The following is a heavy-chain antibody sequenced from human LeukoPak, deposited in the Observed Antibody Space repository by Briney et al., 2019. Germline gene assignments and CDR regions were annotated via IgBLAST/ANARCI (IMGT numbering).Heavy chain of an antibody. CDR3: ARDSSGWYDFDY. CDR2: ITPSGGST. D-gene: IGHD6-19*01. J-gene: IGHJ4*02. V-gene: IGHV1-46*01. CDR1: GYTFTSYY. Sequence: ASVKVSCKASGYTFTSYYMHWVRQAPGQGLEWMGIITPSGGSTSYAQKFQGRVTMTRDTSTSTVYMELSSLRSEDTAVYYCARDSSGWYDFDYWGQRTLVTVSS.